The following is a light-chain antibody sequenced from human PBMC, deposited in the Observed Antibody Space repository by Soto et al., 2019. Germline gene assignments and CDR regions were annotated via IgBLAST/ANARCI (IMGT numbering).Light chain of an antibody. J-gene: IGLJ2*01. CDR3: SSYTSSSTLL. CDR1: XXXVGGYNY. V-gene: IGLV2-14*01. CDR2: EVS. Sequence: QSVLTQPASVSGSPXXXITISCTXXXXXVGGYNYVSWYQQHPGKAPKLMIYEVSNRPSGVSNRFSGSKSGNTASLTISGLQAEDEADYYCSSYTSSSTLLFGGGTKLTVL.